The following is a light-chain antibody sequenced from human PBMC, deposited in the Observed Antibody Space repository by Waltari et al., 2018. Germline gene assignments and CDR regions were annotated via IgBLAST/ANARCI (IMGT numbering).Light chain of an antibody. Sequence: DIQMTQSPSSLSASVGDRVTITCQASQDISNHLNWYQQKPGKAPKLLIYDASNLETGVPSRFSGSGSGTDFTFTISSLQAEDVAVYYCQQYYSTPFTFGPGTKVDIK. V-gene: IGKV1-33*01. CDR3: QQYYSTPFT. CDR1: QDISNH. J-gene: IGKJ3*01. CDR2: DAS.